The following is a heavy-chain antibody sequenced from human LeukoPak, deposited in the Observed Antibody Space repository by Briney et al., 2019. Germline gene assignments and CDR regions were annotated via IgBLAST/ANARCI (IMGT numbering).Heavy chain of an antibody. CDR3: ARQSPDFWSGYYIDAFDI. CDR2: IYTGDSDT. J-gene: IGHJ3*02. D-gene: IGHD3-3*01. V-gene: IGHV5-51*01. Sequence: GESLKISCKGSGYSFTSYWIGWVRQMPGKGLEWMGIIYTGDSDTTYSPSFQGQVTISADKSISTAYLQWSSLKASDTAMYYCARQSPDFWSGYYIDAFDIWGQGTMVTVSS. CDR1: GYSFTSYW.